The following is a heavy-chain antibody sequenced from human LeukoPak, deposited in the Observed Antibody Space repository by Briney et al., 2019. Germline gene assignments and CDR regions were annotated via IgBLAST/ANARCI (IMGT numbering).Heavy chain of an antibody. CDR2: IIPIFGTA. V-gene: IGHV1-69*05. J-gene: IGHJ5*02. CDR3: ARDHGSSSYNWFDP. D-gene: IGHD6-6*01. Sequence: ASVKVSCKASGGTFSSYAISWVRQAPGQGLEWMGGIIPIFGTANYAQKFQGRVTITTDESTSTVYMELSSLRSEDTAVYYCARDHGSSSYNWFDPWGQGTLVTVSS. CDR1: GGTFSSYA.